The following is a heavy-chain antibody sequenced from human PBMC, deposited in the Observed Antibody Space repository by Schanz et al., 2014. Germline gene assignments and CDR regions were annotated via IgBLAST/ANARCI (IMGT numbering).Heavy chain of an antibody. V-gene: IGHV3-9*01. CDR1: GFSFQEYA. D-gene: IGHD4-4*01. CDR2: IAWNSAGI. CDR3: VKGHDYSNRKFAH. J-gene: IGHJ4*02. Sequence: EVQLVESGGGLVQPGRSLRLSCAGSGFSFQEYAMHWVRQAPGKGLEWVSGIAWNSAGIGYVDSVKGRFTISRDNARNSLYLQMSSLTTEDTALYYCVKGHDYSNRKFAHWGQGTLVTVSS.